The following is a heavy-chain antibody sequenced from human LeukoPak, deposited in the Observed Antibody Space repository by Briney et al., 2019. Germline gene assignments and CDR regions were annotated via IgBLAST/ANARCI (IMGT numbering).Heavy chain of an antibody. Sequence: ASVKVSCKASGYTFTDYYIHWVRQAPGQGLVWMGWINPNSGSTNYVQKFQGRVTMTRDTSISTAYMELSRLRSDDTAVYYCARGSGSYPYYFDYWGQGTLVTVSS. CDR3: ARGSGSYPYYFDY. D-gene: IGHD1-26*01. V-gene: IGHV1-2*02. CDR2: INPNSGST. J-gene: IGHJ4*02. CDR1: GYTFTDYY.